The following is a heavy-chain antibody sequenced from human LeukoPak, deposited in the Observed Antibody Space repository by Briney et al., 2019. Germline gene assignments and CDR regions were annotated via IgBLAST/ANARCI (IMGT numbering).Heavy chain of an antibody. CDR1: GFTFSTYA. CDR2: VSSRSTYI. V-gene: IGHV3-21*01. CDR3: ARGIQLWYTDY. D-gene: IGHD5-18*01. J-gene: IGHJ4*02. Sequence: PGGSLRLSCAASGFTFSTYALSWVRQAPGKGLEWVSPVSSRSTYIYYADSVKGRFTISRDNVKNSMYLQMNSLRAEDTAVYYCARGIQLWYTDYWGQGTLVTVSS.